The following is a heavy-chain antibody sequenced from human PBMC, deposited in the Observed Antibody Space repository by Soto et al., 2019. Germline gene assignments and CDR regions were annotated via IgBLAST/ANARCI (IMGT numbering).Heavy chain of an antibody. CDR1: GGTFSSYA. CDR3: ATRRGYAPQYYYYGMDV. J-gene: IGHJ6*02. D-gene: IGHD5-18*01. Sequence: QVQLVQSGAEVKKPGSSVKVSCKASGGTFSSYAISWVRQAPGQGLEWMGGIIPIFGTANYAQKFQGRVTITADESTSTAYMELSSLRSEDTAVYYCATRRGYAPQYYYYGMDVWGQGTTVTVSS. V-gene: IGHV1-69*12. CDR2: IIPIFGTA.